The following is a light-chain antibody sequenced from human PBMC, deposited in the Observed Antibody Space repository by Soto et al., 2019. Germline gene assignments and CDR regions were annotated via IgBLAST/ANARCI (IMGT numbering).Light chain of an antibody. Sequence: QSVLTHPPSASGTPGQRFTISCSGSSSNIESNTVTWYQQLPGTAPKLVIYSNYDRPSGVPDRFSGSTSGTSASLVIRGLQSEDEADYYCAAWDDILNGYVFGGGTKVTVL. CDR3: AAWDDILNGYV. CDR1: SSNIESNT. V-gene: IGLV1-44*01. J-gene: IGLJ1*01. CDR2: SNY.